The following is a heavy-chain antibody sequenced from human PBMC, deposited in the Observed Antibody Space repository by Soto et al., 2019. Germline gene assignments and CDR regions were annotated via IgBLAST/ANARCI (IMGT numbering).Heavy chain of an antibody. CDR3: TTDHGYDSDGWFDP. Sequence: EVQLVESGGGLVKPGGSLRLSCAASGFTFSNAWMSWVRQAPGKGLEWVGRIKSKTDGGTTDYAAPVKGRFTISRDDSKNTLYLQMNSLKTEDTAVYYCTTDHGYDSDGWFDPWGQGTLVTVSS. CDR2: IKSKTDGGTT. J-gene: IGHJ5*02. V-gene: IGHV3-15*01. D-gene: IGHD5-12*01. CDR1: GFTFSNAW.